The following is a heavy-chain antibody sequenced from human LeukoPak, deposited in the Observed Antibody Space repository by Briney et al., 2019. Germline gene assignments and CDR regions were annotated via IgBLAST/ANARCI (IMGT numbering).Heavy chain of an antibody. J-gene: IGHJ4*02. V-gene: IGHV1-8*03. CDR3: ARSFGSGSHAHGH. Sequence: ASVKVSCKASGYTFTNYDINWVRQATGQGLEWMGWLNPNSGNTGCAQKFQGRVTISRDTSISTAYMELSSLRSEDTAMYYCARSFGSGSHAHGHWGQGTLVTVSS. CDR2: LNPNSGNT. D-gene: IGHD3-10*01. CDR1: GYTFTNYD.